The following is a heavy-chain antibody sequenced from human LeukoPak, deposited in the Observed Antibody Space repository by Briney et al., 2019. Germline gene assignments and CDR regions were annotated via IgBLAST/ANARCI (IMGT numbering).Heavy chain of an antibody. CDR2: IIPIFGTA. CDR3: ARDYGSGYPFDY. D-gene: IGHD3-22*01. V-gene: IGHV1-69*05. J-gene: IGHJ4*02. CDR1: GGTFSSYA. Sequence: SVKVSCKASGGTFSSYAISWVRQAPGQGLEWMGRIIPIFGTANYAQKFQGRVTITTDESTGTAYMELSSLRSEDTAVYYCARDYGSGYPFDYWGQGTLVTVSS.